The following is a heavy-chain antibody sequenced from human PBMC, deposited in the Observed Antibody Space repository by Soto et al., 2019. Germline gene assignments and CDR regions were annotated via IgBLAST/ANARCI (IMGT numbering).Heavy chain of an antibody. CDR3: ARDYNWSDGDAFDF. V-gene: IGHV3-30*04. CDR2: ISYDGSNK. CDR1: GFTFSSYA. D-gene: IGHD1-20*01. J-gene: IGHJ3*01. Sequence: GGSLRLSCAASGFTFSSYAMHWVRQAPGKGLEWVAVISYDGSNKYYADSVKGRFTISRDNSKNTLYLQMNSLRAEDTAVYYCARDYNWSDGDAFDFWGQGTMVTVSS.